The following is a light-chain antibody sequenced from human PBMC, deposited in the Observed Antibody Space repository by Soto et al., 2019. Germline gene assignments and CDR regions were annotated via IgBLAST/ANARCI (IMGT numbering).Light chain of an antibody. Sequence: QSVLTQPPSVSGAPGQRVTISCTGSSSNIGAGYDGHWYQQLPGTAPKVLIYGNNNRPSGVPDRFSGSKYVTSASLTITGLQAEDEADYYCQSYDRSLGVFGTGTKLTVL. J-gene: IGLJ1*01. CDR3: QSYDRSLGV. CDR1: SSNIGAGYD. V-gene: IGLV1-40*01. CDR2: GNN.